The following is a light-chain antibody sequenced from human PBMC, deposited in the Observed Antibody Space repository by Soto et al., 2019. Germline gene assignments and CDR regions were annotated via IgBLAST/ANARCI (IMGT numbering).Light chain of an antibody. J-gene: IGKJ2*01. CDR2: DAS. V-gene: IGKV3-11*01. Sequence: EIVLTQYPATLSLSPGERATLSCRASHSVSTYLACYQQKPGQAPRLLIYDASNRATGIPARFSGSGSGTDVTLSIRSLEPGDCAVYYCQQRSNWPPYTLGQGTKLEIK. CDR1: HSVSTY. CDR3: QQRSNWPPYT.